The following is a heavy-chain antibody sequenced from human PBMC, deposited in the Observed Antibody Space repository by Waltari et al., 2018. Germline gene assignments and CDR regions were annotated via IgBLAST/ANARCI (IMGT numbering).Heavy chain of an antibody. CDR3: ARGQTLGATAT. CDR1: GYSISSGYY. D-gene: IGHD1-26*01. V-gene: IGHV4-38-2*02. J-gene: IGHJ5*02. CDR2: ISHSGNT. Sequence: QVQLQESGPGLGKPSETLSLTCTVSGYSISSGYYWGWIRQPPGKGLEWIGSISHSGNTCYTPSLKSRVTISVDTSKNQFSLNLSSVTAADTAVYYCARGQTLGATATWGQGTLVSVSS.